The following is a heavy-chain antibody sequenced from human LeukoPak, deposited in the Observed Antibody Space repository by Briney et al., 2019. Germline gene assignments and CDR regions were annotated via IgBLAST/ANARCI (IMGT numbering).Heavy chain of an antibody. CDR1: GGSISSGDYY. J-gene: IGHJ5*02. CDR3: VRGPDLAA. V-gene: IGHV4-30-4*01. Sequence: SQTLSLTCTDSGGSISSGDYYWSWIRQPPGKGLEWIGYIYSRGNTYYNPSLKSRLTISVDTSKNQFSLKLSSVTAADTAVYYCVRGPDLAAWGQGTLVTVSS. CDR2: IYSRGNT.